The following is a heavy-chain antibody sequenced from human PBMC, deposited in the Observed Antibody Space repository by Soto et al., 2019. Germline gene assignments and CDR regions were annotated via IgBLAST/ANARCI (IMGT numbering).Heavy chain of an antibody. Sequence: EVQVAESGGGLVQPGGSLRLSCAASGFTFSDHYMDWVRQAPGKGLEWVGRSRNKANSYTTEYAASVKGRFTISRDDSKTSVYLQMNSLKIEDTAVYYCARGAAAHLGEYYYYGMDVWGQGTTVTVSS. J-gene: IGHJ6*02. CDR1: GFTFSDHY. CDR2: SRNKANSYTT. CDR3: ARGAAAHLGEYYYYGMDV. D-gene: IGHD6-13*01. V-gene: IGHV3-72*01.